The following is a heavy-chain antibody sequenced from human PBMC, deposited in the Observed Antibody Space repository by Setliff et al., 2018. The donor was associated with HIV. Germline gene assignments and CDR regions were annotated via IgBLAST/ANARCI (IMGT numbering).Heavy chain of an antibody. CDR1: GYTFTGYY. CDR2: INPSGGST. V-gene: IGHV1-46*01. D-gene: IGHD3-3*01. J-gene: IGHJ3*02. CDR3: ARARVRITIFGANDASDI. Sequence: ASVKVSCKASGYTFTGYYMHWVRQAPGQGLEWMGIINPSGGSTSYAQKFQGRVTMTRDTSTSTVYMELSSLRSEDTAVYYCARARVRITIFGANDASDIWGQGTMVTVSS.